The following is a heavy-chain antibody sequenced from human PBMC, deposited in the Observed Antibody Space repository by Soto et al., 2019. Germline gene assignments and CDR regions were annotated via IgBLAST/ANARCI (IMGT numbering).Heavy chain of an antibody. CDR2: ITPYNGNT. J-gene: IGHJ4*02. Sequence: QIRLVQSGDEVKKPGASVKVSCTAPNYAFITYGITWVRQAPGQGLEWVGWITPYNGNTNYGQNFQGRVTMTADTSTRTAYMELRSLTSDDTAVYYCARDTSHYFDFWGQGTRVTVSS. CDR3: ARDTSHYFDF. CDR1: NYAFITYG. D-gene: IGHD2-2*01. V-gene: IGHV1-18*01.